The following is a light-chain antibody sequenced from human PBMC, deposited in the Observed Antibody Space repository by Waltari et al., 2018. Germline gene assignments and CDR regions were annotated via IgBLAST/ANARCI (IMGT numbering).Light chain of an antibody. Sequence: AIRMTQSPSSLPASTGDRVTITCRASQGISSYLAWYQQKPGKAPKLLIYAASTLQSGVPSRFSGSGSGTDFTLTISCLQSEDFATYYCQQYYSYPLYTFGQGTKLEI. V-gene: IGKV1-8*01. J-gene: IGKJ2*01. CDR3: QQYYSYPLYT. CDR1: QGISSY. CDR2: AAS.